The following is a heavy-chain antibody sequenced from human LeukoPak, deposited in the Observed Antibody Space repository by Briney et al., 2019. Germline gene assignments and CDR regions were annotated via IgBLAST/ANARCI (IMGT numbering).Heavy chain of an antibody. D-gene: IGHD3-22*01. J-gene: IGHJ3*01. V-gene: IGHV3-53*01. CDR3: ARDYYDSAQNPNDAFDL. Sequence: NXMSXVRQAPGKGLEXVAIIYSGGKTYYGDSVKGGLTISRDNSKKTLALQRNNLGAEETAVYYCARDYYDSAQNPNDAFDLWGQGTLVTVSS. CDR2: IYSGGKT. CDR1: NX.